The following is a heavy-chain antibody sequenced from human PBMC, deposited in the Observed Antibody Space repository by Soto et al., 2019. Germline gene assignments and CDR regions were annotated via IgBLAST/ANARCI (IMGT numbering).Heavy chain of an antibody. CDR3: ARGGIRSSDS. CDR2: IKEDGSET. D-gene: IGHD1-26*01. CDR1: GFTFSDFW. J-gene: IGHJ4*02. Sequence: EVQLVESGGNLVQPGGSLRLSCAASGFTFSDFWMSWVRRAPGRGLEWVANIKEDGSETYYVDSVEGRFTISRDNAKKSLYLQMNSLRAEDTALYYCARGGIRSSDSWGQGALVTVSS. V-gene: IGHV3-7*05.